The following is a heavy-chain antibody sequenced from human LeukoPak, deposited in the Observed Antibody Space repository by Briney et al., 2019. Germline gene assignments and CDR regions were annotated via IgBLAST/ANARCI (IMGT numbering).Heavy chain of an antibody. CDR1: GASLTTYH. V-gene: IGHV4-59*01. J-gene: IGHJ4*02. D-gene: IGHD7-27*01. Sequence: SETRSLTCTVSGASLTTYHWTWIWQPPGRRLEWIGYLFNTGSTKYNPSLASRVAILADTSKNQFSLNLTSVSAADTAVYYCARGHLGLQDWAQGTLVTVSS. CDR2: LFNTGST. CDR3: ARGHLGLQD.